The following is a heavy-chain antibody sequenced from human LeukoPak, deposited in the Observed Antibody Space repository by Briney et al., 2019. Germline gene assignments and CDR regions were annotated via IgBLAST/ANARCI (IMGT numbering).Heavy chain of an antibody. CDR3: ARRVGVWGSYRFTFDY. CDR2: ISHSGST. Sequence: SETLSLTCAVYGGSFSGYYWSWIRQPPGKGLEWIGEISHSGSTNYNPSLKSRVTISVDTSKNQFSLKLSSVTAADTAVYYCARRVGVWGSYRFTFDYWGQGTLVTVSS. V-gene: IGHV4-34*01. D-gene: IGHD3-16*02. J-gene: IGHJ4*02. CDR1: GGSFSGYY.